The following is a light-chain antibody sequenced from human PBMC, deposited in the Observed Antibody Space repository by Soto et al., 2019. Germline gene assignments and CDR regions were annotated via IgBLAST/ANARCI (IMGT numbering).Light chain of an antibody. CDR3: CSYAGSSTAVV. J-gene: IGLJ2*01. Sequence: QSALTQPASVSGSPGQSITLSCTGTSSDVGCYNRVSWYQQHPGKAHKLMIYEGSKRTSGVSNRCSGSKSGNTASLTISGRQAEDEADYYCCSYAGSSTAVVFGGGTKLTVL. V-gene: IGLV2-23*01. CDR2: EGS. CDR1: SSDVGCYNR.